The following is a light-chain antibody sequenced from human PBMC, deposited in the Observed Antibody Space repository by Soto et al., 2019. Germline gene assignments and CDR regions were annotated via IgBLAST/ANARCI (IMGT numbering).Light chain of an antibody. Sequence: ETVLTQSPGTPSLSPGERATLSCRASQSVDSNYLAWYRQTPGQAPRLLIYGASSRATGIPDRFSGSGSGTDFTLTISRLQPEDFAVYYCQQYGSSPLTFGQGTKVDI. CDR3: QQYGSSPLT. CDR1: QSVDSNY. CDR2: GAS. J-gene: IGKJ1*01. V-gene: IGKV3-20*01.